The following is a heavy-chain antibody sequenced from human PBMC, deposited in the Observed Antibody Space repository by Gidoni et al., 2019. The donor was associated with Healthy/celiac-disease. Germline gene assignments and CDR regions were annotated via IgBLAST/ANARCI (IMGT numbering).Heavy chain of an antibody. Sequence: QVQLVQSGAEVKKPGSSVKVSCKASGGTFSSYAISWVRQAPGQGLEWMGRIIPILGIANYAQKFQGRVTITADKSTSTAYMELSSLRSEDTAVYYCARDKGEMATIGGYFDYWGQGTLVTVSS. J-gene: IGHJ4*02. D-gene: IGHD5-12*01. V-gene: IGHV1-69*09. CDR1: GGTFSSYA. CDR3: ARDKGEMATIGGYFDY. CDR2: IIPILGIA.